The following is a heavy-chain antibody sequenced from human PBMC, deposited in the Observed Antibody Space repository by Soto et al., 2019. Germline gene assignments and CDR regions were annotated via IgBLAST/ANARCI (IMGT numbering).Heavy chain of an antibody. CDR3: ARDQRLGRGMDG. CDR1: GGSISSGAYS. Sequence: QLQLQESGSGLVKPSQTLSLTCAVSGGSISSGAYSWSWIRQPPGKGLEWIGYIYHSGSTYYNPSLKSRVTISVDISKNQFSLRLSSVTAADTAVYYCARDQRLGRGMDGWGQGTTVTVSS. D-gene: IGHD6-25*01. CDR2: IYHSGST. J-gene: IGHJ6*02. V-gene: IGHV4-30-2*01.